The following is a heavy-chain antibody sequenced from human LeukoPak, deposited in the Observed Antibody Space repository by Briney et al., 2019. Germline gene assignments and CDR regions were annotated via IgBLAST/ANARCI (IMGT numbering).Heavy chain of an antibody. CDR2: IYSGGST. Sequence: SGGSLRLSCAASEFSVGSNYMTWVRQAPGKGLEWASLIYSGGSTYYADSVKGRFTISRDNFKNTLYLQMNSLRAEDTAVYYCAELGITMIGGVWGKGTTVTISS. CDR3: AELGITMIGGV. J-gene: IGHJ6*04. D-gene: IGHD3-10*02. V-gene: IGHV3-66*01. CDR1: EFSVGSNY.